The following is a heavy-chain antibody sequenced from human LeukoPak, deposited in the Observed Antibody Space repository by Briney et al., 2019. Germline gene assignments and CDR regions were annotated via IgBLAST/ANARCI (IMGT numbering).Heavy chain of an antibody. CDR1: GYTFTSYY. Sequence: ASVKVSCKASGYTFTSYYMHWVRQAPGQGLEWMGWISAYNGNTKYAQKLQGRVTMTTDTSTSTAYMELRSLRCDDTAVYYCARDQGSYSAFDYWGQGTLVTVSS. CDR3: ARDQGSYSAFDY. J-gene: IGHJ4*02. V-gene: IGHV1-18*04. CDR2: ISAYNGNT. D-gene: IGHD1-26*01.